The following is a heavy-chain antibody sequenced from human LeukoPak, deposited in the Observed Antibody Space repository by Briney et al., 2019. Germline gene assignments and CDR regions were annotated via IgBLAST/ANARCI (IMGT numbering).Heavy chain of an antibody. D-gene: IGHD5-24*01. CDR2: INPIIGIA. V-gene: IGHV1-69*17. J-gene: IGHJ3*02. CDR3: ARDLTRSLQFWAAFDI. Sequence: SLVKVSCKASGGTFSSYAMSWVRQAPGQGLEWMGGINPIIGIANYAQKLQGRVTITADKSTSTAYMDLSSLRTEDTAVYYCARDLTRSLQFWAAFDIWGQGTLVTVSS. CDR1: GGTFSSYA.